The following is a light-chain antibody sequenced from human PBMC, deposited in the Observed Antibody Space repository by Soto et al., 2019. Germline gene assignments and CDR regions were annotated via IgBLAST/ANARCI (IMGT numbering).Light chain of an antibody. CDR1: SSDVGGYNY. Sequence: QSALTQPASVSGSPGQSITISCTGTSSDVGGYNYVSWYQQYPGKAPKLMIFDVSNRPAGVSSRFSGSKSGNTASLTISGLQADDEADYYCSSYSTRSSLDYVFGSGTKLTVL. CDR3: SSYSTRSSLDYV. V-gene: IGLV2-14*01. J-gene: IGLJ1*01. CDR2: DVS.